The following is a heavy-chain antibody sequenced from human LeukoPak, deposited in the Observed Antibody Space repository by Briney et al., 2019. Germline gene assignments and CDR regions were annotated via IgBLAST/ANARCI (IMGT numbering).Heavy chain of an antibody. J-gene: IGHJ4*02. CDR1: GSSINSGYY. Sequence: SETLSLTCTVSGSSINSGYYWGWLRQTPGKGLEWIGTIYPSGTTYYNPSLKSRVTISLDTSKNQFSLKLNSVTAADTAVYFCAERSAYESLFDYWGQGTLVTVSS. V-gene: IGHV4-38-2*02. D-gene: IGHD5-12*01. CDR2: IYPSGTT. CDR3: AERSAYESLFDY.